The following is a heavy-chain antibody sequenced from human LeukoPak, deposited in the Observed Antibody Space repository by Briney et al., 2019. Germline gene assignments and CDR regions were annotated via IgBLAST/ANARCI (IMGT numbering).Heavy chain of an antibody. CDR2: INHSGST. CDR1: GGSFSGYY. CDR3: ARGGAGLRYFDWLSSWFDP. Sequence: SETLSLTCAVYGGSFSGYYWSWIRQPPGKGLEWIGEINHSGSTNYNPSLKSRVTISVDTSKNQFSLKLSSVTAADTAVYYCARGGAGLRYFDWLSSWFDPWGQGTLVTVSP. J-gene: IGHJ5*02. V-gene: IGHV4-34*01. D-gene: IGHD3-9*01.